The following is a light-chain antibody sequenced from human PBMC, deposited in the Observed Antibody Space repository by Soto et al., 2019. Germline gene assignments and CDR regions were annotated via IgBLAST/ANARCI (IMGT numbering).Light chain of an antibody. J-gene: IGKJ1*01. CDR1: QSISSW. Sequence: DIQMTQSPSTLSASVGDRVTITCRASQSISSWLAWYQQKPWKAPKLLIYKASSLKSGVPSRFSGSGSGTEFTLTIISLQPDDFATYYCQQYNSYPWTFGQGTKVEIK. CDR3: QQYNSYPWT. V-gene: IGKV1-5*03. CDR2: KAS.